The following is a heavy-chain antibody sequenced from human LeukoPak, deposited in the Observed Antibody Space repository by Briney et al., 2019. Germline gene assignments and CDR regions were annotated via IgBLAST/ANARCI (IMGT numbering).Heavy chain of an antibody. J-gene: IGHJ4*02. Sequence: GGSLRLSCAASGFSFSAYSINWVRQAPGKGLEWVSYISSSSSVINYADSVKGRFTISRDNAQKSVYLQMNGLRDEDTAVYYCARGHTYGYGLGDYWGQGTLASVSS. CDR3: ARGHTYGYGLGDY. CDR1: GFSFSAYS. CDR2: ISSSSSVI. D-gene: IGHD5-18*01. V-gene: IGHV3-48*02.